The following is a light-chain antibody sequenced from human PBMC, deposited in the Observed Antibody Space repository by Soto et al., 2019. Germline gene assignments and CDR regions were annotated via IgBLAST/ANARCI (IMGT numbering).Light chain of an antibody. CDR3: QHHDNLPRFT. Sequence: DIKLTQSPSSLSASVGDRVTITCRASLRISKYLNWYQQKPGKAPELLIYDASNLETGVPSRFSGSGSGTDFTFTISSLQPEDVATYYCQHHDNLPRFTFGPGTKVDLK. CDR1: LRISKY. CDR2: DAS. V-gene: IGKV1-33*01. J-gene: IGKJ3*01.